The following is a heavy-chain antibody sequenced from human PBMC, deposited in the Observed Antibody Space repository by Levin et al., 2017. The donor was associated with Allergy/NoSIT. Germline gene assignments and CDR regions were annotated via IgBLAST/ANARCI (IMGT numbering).Heavy chain of an antibody. D-gene: IGHD1-26*01. Sequence: GESLKISCRASGYNFNSYAISWVRQAPGQGLEWMGWVSSYNGNAKYAQKFQGRVTMTTDTSTNEAYMELRSLTSDDTAIYYCAREVPYSGTYQNYFDYWGQGTLVTVSS. J-gene: IGHJ4*02. CDR2: VSSYNGNA. V-gene: IGHV1-18*01. CDR3: AREVPYSGTYQNYFDY. CDR1: GYNFNSYA.